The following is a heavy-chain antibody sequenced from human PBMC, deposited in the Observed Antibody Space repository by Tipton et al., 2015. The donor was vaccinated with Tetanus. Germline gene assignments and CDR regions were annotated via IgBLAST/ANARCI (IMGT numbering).Heavy chain of an antibody. D-gene: IGHD1-1*01. Sequence: SLRLSCAASGFTFSDYAMNWVRQAPGKGLEWVSVIYGGGSSTYYADSVKGRFTISRDDSKNTLYLQMNSLRAEDTAIYYCAKAMNDLRYALDIWGQGTLVTVAS. J-gene: IGHJ3*02. V-gene: IGHV3-23*03. CDR3: AKAMNDLRYALDI. CDR2: IYGGGSST. CDR1: GFTFSDYA.